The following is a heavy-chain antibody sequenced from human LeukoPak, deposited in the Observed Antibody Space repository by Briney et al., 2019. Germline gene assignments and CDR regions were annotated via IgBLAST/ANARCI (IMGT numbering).Heavy chain of an antibody. CDR3: ARTLGYCGDTNCYEVFDY. D-gene: IGHD2-2*01. J-gene: IGHJ4*02. Sequence: GGSLRLSCAASRFTVSGNYMSWVREAPGKGLEWVSVIYAGGSTYYADSVKGRFTISRDFSQNTVYLQMNSLRAEDTAVYYCARTLGYCGDTNCYEVFDYWGQGTLVTVSS. V-gene: IGHV3-66*02. CDR2: IYAGGST. CDR1: RFTVSGNY.